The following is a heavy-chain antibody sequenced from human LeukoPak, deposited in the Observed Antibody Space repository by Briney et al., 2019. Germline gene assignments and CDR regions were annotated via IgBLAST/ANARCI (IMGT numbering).Heavy chain of an antibody. J-gene: IGHJ5*02. V-gene: IGHV3-48*04. CDR1: GFTFSDYS. Sequence: GGSLRLSCAASGFTFSDYSMNWVRQAPGKGLEWVSYISRSSTTIYYADSVKGRFTISRDNAKNSLYLQMNSLRAEDTAVYYCAREDYDFWTGYFRFRGATRFDPWGQGTLVTVSS. CDR3: AREDYDFWTGYFRFRGATRFDP. CDR2: ISRSSTTI. D-gene: IGHD3-3*01.